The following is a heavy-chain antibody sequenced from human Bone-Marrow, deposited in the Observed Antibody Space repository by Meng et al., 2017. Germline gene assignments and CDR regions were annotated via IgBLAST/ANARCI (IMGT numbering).Heavy chain of an antibody. CDR1: GLTFSSYW. V-gene: IGHV3-74*01. D-gene: IGHD1-26*01. J-gene: IGHJ4*02. CDR2: INSDGRTI. Sequence: LSLTCAASGLTFSSYWMHWVRQAPGKGLVWVSRINSDGRTITYADSVKGRFTISRDNAKNTLYLQMNSLRAEDTAVYYCARDLIVGATTGGEYWGQGTLVTVSS. CDR3: ARDLIVGATTGGEY.